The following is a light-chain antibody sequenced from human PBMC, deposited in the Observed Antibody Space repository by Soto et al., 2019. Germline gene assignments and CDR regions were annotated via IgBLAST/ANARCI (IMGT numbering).Light chain of an antibody. V-gene: IGKV1-39*01. CDR3: QQSDSTPRFT. Sequence: DIQMTQSPSSLSASVGDRVTITCRASQSISSHLNWYQQKPRRAPKLMIYSASRLQGGVPSSCRSSGSVKDFTLTITSLQPTDVATYYCQQSDSTPRFTFGPGTKVDIK. CDR2: SAS. CDR1: QSISSH. J-gene: IGKJ3*01.